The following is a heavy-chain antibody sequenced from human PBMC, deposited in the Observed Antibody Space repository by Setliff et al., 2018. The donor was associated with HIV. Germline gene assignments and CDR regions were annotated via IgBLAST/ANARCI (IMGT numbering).Heavy chain of an antibody. CDR1: GGSFSGYY. V-gene: IGHV4-34*01. CDR2: INHSGST. Sequence: PSETLSLTCAGFGGSFSGYYWTWIRQPPGKGLEWIGGINHSGSTDYNPSLKSRVTISVDTSKRQFSLKLSSVTAADTAVYYCARGLDYYGSGSYLPLGYWGQGTLVTVSS. J-gene: IGHJ4*02. CDR3: ARGLDYYGSGSYLPLGY. D-gene: IGHD3-10*01.